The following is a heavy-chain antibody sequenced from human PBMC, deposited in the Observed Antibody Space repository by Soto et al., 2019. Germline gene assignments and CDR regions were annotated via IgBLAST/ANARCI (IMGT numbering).Heavy chain of an antibody. CDR1: GFTFSSYS. J-gene: IGHJ4*02. V-gene: IGHV3-74*01. CDR3: GRDQTMAGPTTLDY. CDR2: ISSDGSNI. Sequence: GGSLRLSCAASGFTFSSYSMSWVRQAPGKGLVWVSRISSDGSNIIYADSVKGRFTISRDDAKNTLYLQMNNLRDEDTAVYCCGRDQTMAGPTTLDYWGQGALVTVSS. D-gene: IGHD6-19*01.